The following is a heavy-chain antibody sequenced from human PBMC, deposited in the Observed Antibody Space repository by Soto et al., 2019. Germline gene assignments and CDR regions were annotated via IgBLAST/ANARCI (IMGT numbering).Heavy chain of an antibody. J-gene: IGHJ4*02. Sequence: PAGSLRLSCAAYGFGFRNYVMNWVRQAPGGRLEWLSYIASSSSVTYYTDSVKDRFTVSRGDAKNSLYLRMNRLRDEDTAVYYCARAALHGYDYWGQGTLVTVSS. CDR2: IASSSSVT. CDR1: GFGFRNYV. V-gene: IGHV3-48*02. D-gene: IGHD5-18*01. CDR3: ARAALHGYDY.